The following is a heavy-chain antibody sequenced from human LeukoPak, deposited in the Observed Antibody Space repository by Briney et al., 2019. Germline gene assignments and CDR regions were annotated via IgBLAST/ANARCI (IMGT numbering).Heavy chain of an antibody. V-gene: IGHV1-2*02. CDR1: GYTFTGYY. Sequence: ASVKVSCKASGYTFTGYYMHWVRQAPGQGLEWMGWINPNSGGTNYAQKFQGRVTMTRDTSISTAYMELSRLRSDDTAVYYCASSSSRNGGGSGWFDPWGQGTLVTVSS. CDR3: ASSSSRNGGGSGWFDP. J-gene: IGHJ5*02. D-gene: IGHD6-13*01. CDR2: INPNSGGT.